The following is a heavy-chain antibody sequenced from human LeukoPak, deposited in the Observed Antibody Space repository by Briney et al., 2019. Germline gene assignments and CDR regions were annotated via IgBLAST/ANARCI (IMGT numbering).Heavy chain of an antibody. J-gene: IGHJ6*03. CDR2: ASTDGTP. D-gene: IGHD3-3*01. CDR1: GFTFGNYA. V-gene: IGHV3-23*01. Sequence: GGSLTLSCTVSGFTFGNYAMTWVRQGPGKGLESVSSASTDGTPYYANSVKGRFTISRDNSKSTLYLRMNSLRAEDTAVYYCAKLRHGGYYTYMDVWGKGATVTVSS. CDR3: AKLRHGGYYTYMDV.